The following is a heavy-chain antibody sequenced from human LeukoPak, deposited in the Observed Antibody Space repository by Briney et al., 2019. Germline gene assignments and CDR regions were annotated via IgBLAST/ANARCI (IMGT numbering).Heavy chain of an antibody. Sequence: GGSLRLSCAASGFTFSSYEMNWVRQAPGKGLEWVSYISSSGSTMYYADSVKGRFTISRDNAKNSLYLQMNSLRAEDTAVYYCARDNYDSRGYYFDWGQGTLVTVSS. V-gene: IGHV3-48*03. J-gene: IGHJ4*02. CDR1: GFTFSSYE. CDR3: ARDNYDSRGYYFD. D-gene: IGHD3-22*01. CDR2: ISSSGSTM.